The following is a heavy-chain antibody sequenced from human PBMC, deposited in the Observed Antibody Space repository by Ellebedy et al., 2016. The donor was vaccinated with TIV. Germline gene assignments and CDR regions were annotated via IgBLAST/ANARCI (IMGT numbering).Heavy chain of an antibody. CDR2: IYYSGST. V-gene: IGHV4-59*01. J-gene: IGHJ3*02. CDR1: GGSISSYY. CDR3: ARLGIAAGGAFDI. Sequence: SETLSLTCTVSGGSISSYYWSWIRQPPGKGLKWIGYIYYSGSTNYNPSLKSRVTISVDTSKNQFSLKLSSVTAADTAVYYCARLGIAAGGAFDIWGQGTMVTVSS. D-gene: IGHD6-13*01.